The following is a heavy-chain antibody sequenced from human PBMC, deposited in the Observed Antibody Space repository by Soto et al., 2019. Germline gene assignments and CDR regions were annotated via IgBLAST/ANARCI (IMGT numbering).Heavy chain of an antibody. Sequence: ASVKVSCKASGYTFTSYDINWVRQATGQGLEWMGWMNPDSGNTGYAQKFQGRVTMTRNTSISTAYMELSSLRSEDTAVYYCARGYYDILTGVNDAFDIWGQGTMVTVSS. CDR2: MNPDSGNT. CDR1: GYTFTSYD. D-gene: IGHD3-9*01. CDR3: ARGYYDILTGVNDAFDI. J-gene: IGHJ3*02. V-gene: IGHV1-8*01.